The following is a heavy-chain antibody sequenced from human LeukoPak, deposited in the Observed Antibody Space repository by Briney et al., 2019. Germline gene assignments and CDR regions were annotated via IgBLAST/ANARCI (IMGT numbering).Heavy chain of an antibody. CDR1: GDSISSVAYY. V-gene: IGHV4-30-4*08. Sequence: SETLSLTCTVSGDSISSVAYYWGWIRQSPGKGLEWIGYVYYTGSTYYNPSLKSRLTISVDTSKNQFSLRLHSVTAADTAVYYCARERGSYYYFDYWGQGTLVTVSS. CDR2: VYYTGST. CDR3: ARERGSYYYFDY. D-gene: IGHD1-26*01. J-gene: IGHJ4*02.